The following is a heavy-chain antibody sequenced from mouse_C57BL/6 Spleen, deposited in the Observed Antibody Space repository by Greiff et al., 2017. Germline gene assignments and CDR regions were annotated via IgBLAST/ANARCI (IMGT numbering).Heavy chain of an antibody. V-gene: IGHV1-81*01. CDR2: IYPRSGNT. D-gene: IGHD4-1*01. J-gene: IGHJ2*01. CDR3: ARKLGPFDY. CDR1: GYTFTSYG. Sequence: VQVVESGAELARPGASVKLSCKASGYTFTSYGISWVKQRTGQGLEWIGEIYPRSGNTYYNEKFKGKATLTADKSSSTAYMELRSLTSEDSAVYFCARKLGPFDYWGQGTTLTVSS.